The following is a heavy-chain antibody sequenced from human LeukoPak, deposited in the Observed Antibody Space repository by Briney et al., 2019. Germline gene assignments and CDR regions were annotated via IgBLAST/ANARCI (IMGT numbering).Heavy chain of an antibody. CDR2: ISGSGGST. Sequence: GSLRLSCAASGFTFSSYAMSWVRQAPGKGLEWVSAISGSGGSTYYADSVKGRFTISRDNSKNTLYLQMNSLRAEDTAVYYCANGITMVRGGFDYWGQGTLVTVSS. D-gene: IGHD3-10*01. CDR1: GFTFSSYA. J-gene: IGHJ4*02. V-gene: IGHV3-23*01. CDR3: ANGITMVRGGFDY.